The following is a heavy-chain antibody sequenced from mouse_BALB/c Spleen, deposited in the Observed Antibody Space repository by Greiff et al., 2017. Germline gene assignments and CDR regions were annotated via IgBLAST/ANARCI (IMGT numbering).Heavy chain of an antibody. CDR1: GFTFSSYA. Sequence: DVHLVESGGGLVKPGGSLKLSCAASGFTFSSYAMSWVRQTPEKRLEWVASISSGGSTYYPDSVKGRFTISRDNARNILYLQMSSLRSEDTAMYYCARGGVYGNYPYAMDYWGQGTSVTVSS. D-gene: IGHD2-1*01. CDR2: ISSGGST. CDR3: ARGGVYGNYPYAMDY. V-gene: IGHV5-6-5*01. J-gene: IGHJ4*01.